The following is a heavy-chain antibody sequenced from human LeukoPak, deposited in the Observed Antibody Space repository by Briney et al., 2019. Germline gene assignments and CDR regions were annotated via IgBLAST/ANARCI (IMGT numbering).Heavy chain of an antibody. V-gene: IGHV4-34*01. CDR1: GGSFSGYY. CDR2: INHSGST. J-gene: IGHJ4*02. Sequence: PSETLSLTCAVYGGSFSGYYWSWIRQPPGKGLEWIGEINHSGSTNYNPSLTSRVTISVDTSRNQFSLKLSSVTAADTAVYYCARGLTILDYWGQGTLVTVSS. CDR3: ARGLTILDY. D-gene: IGHD3-3*01.